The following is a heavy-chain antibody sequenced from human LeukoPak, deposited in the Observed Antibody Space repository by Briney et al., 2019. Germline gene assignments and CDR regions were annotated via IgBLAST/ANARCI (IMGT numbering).Heavy chain of an antibody. CDR1: GFKFNSYW. V-gene: IGHV3-74*01. J-gene: IGHJ6*02. CDR3: ARARACSGGSCHLTVLRPYYYGMDV. Sequence: GGSLRLSCAVSGFKFNSYWMNWVRQVPGKGLVWVAHINTHGNTANYADSVKGRFTISRDNSKNTLYLQMNSLRAEDTAVYYCARARACSGGSCHLTVLRPYYYGMDVWGQGTTVTVSS. CDR2: INTHGNTA. D-gene: IGHD2-15*01.